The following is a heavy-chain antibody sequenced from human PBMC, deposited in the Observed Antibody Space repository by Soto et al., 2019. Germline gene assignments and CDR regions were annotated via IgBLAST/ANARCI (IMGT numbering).Heavy chain of an antibody. J-gene: IGHJ4*02. CDR3: ATEGDLVGATAGGGFED. CDR2: IIPLFGTP. Sequence: QVQLVQSGAEVRKPGSSVKVSCKASGGTFTSYAISWVRRAPGQGLEWIGGIIPLFGTPDYAQKFQGRVAISGDEATSTAYLELKTLRSEDTALYCCATEGDLVGATAGGGFEDWGQGTLVTVSS. V-gene: IGHV1-69*01. D-gene: IGHD1-26*01. CDR1: GGTFTSYA.